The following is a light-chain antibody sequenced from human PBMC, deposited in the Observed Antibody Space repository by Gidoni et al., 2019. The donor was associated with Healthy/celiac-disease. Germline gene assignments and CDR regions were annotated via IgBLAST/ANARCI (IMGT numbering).Light chain of an antibody. CDR1: KDISNY. CDR2: DAS. Sequence: DIHMTQSPSSLSASVGDRVTSTCQASKDISNYLNWYQQKPGKAPKLLIYDASNLETGVPSRFSGSGSGTDFTFTISSLQPEDIATYYCQQYDNLLFTFGPGTKVDIK. CDR3: QQYDNLLFT. V-gene: IGKV1-33*01. J-gene: IGKJ3*01.